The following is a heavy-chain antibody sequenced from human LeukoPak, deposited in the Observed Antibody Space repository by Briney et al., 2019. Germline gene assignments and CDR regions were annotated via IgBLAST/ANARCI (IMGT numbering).Heavy chain of an antibody. J-gene: IGHJ4*02. CDR2: IKQDGSEK. Sequence: GGSLRLSCAASGFTFSDYWMSWVRQAPGKGLEWVANIKQDGSEKYYVDSVKGRFTISRDNAKNSLYLQMNSLRAEDTAVYYCARDRGGSGRYEFECWGQGTLVTVSS. V-gene: IGHV3-7*01. CDR1: GFTFSDYW. D-gene: IGHD6-19*01. CDR3: ARDRGGSGRYEFEC.